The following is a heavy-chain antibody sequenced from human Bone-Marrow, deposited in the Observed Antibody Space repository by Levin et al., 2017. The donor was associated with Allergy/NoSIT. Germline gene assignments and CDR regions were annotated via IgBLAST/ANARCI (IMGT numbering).Heavy chain of an antibody. V-gene: IGHV1-18*01. CDR3: ARAGRGYCSGGSCPNDAFDI. CDR2: ISAYNGNT. J-gene: IGHJ3*02. D-gene: IGHD2-15*01. Sequence: GGSLRLSCKASGYTFTSYGISWVRQAPGQGLEWMGWISAYNGNTNYAQKLQGRVTMTTDTSTSTAYMELRSLRSDDTAVYYCARAGRGYCSGGSCPNDAFDIWGQGTMVTVSS. CDR1: GYTFTSYG.